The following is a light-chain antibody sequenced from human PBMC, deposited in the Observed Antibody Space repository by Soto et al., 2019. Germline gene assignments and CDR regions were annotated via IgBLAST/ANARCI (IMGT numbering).Light chain of an antibody. CDR1: QSISKW. CDR2: DVS. J-gene: IGKJ1*01. CDR3: QQYHSYRT. Sequence: DIQMTQSPSPFSASVEDRVTITGRASQSISKWLAWYQQKPGKAPKLLMYDVSSLESGVPSRFSGSGSGTEFTLTISSLQSDDFATYYCQQYHSYRTFGQGTKVDIK. V-gene: IGKV1-5*01.